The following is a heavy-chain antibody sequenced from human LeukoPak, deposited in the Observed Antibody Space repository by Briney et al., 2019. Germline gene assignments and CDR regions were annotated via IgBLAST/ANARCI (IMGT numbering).Heavy chain of an antibody. J-gene: IGHJ4*02. D-gene: IGHD2-21*01. CDR3: ARVVVGGEENYFDY. CDR2: ISYDGSNK. Sequence: GGSLRLSCAASGFTFSSYAMHWVRQAPGKGLEWVAVISYDGSNKYYADSVKGRFTISRDNSKNTLYLQMNSLRAEDTAVYYCARVVVGGEENYFDYWGQGTLVTVSS. V-gene: IGHV3-30-3*01. CDR1: GFTFSSYA.